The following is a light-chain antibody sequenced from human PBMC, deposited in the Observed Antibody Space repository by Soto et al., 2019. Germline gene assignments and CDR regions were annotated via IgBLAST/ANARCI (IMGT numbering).Light chain of an antibody. V-gene: IGKV1-5*03. CDR1: QSISSW. J-gene: IGKJ1*01. Sequence: DIQMTQSPSTLSASVGDRVTITCRASQSISSWLAWYQQKPGKAPNLLIYKASSLESGVPSRFSGSGSGTEFTLTISSLQPDEFATYYCQQYNIYPRTFGQGTKLEIK. CDR3: QQYNIYPRT. CDR2: KAS.